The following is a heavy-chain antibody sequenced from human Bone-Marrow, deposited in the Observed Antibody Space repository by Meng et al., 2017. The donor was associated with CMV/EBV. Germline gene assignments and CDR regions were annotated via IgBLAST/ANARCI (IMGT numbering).Heavy chain of an antibody. V-gene: IGHV3-48*04. D-gene: IGHD6-13*01. J-gene: IGHJ5*02. CDR1: GFTFSSYS. CDR3: SRKGDSSSWPPYNWFDP. Sequence: GESLKISCAASGFTFSSYSMNWVRQAPGKGLEWVSYISSSSSTIYYADSVKGRFTISRDNAKNSLYLKMYSLRAEDTAVYYCSRKGDSSSWPPYNWFDPWGQGTLVTVSS. CDR2: ISSSSSTI.